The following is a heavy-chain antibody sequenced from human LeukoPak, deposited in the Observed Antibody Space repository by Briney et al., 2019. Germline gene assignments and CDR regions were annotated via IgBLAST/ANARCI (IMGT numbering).Heavy chain of an antibody. J-gene: IGHJ4*02. D-gene: IGHD2-2*01. Sequence: GGSLRLSCAASGFTFSDYYMSWIRQAPGKGLEWVSYIRSSGSTIYYADSVKGRFTISRDNAKNSLYLQMNSLRAEDTAVYYCARVDCSSASCYEFDYWGQGTLVTVSS. V-gene: IGHV3-11*04. CDR3: ARVDCSSASCYEFDY. CDR1: GFTFSDYY. CDR2: IRSSGSTI.